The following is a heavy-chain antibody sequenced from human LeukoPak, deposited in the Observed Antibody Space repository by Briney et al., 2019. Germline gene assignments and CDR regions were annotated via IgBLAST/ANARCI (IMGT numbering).Heavy chain of an antibody. Sequence: GGSLRLSCAASGFTVSRNHMSWVRQAPGKGLEWVSVIYSGGSTYYADSVKGRFTISRDNSKNTLYLQMNSLRAEDTAVYYCARVLVVINAFDIWGQGTMVTVSS. V-gene: IGHV3-53*01. CDR3: ARVLVVINAFDI. D-gene: IGHD3-22*01. J-gene: IGHJ3*02. CDR1: GFTVSRNH. CDR2: IYSGGST.